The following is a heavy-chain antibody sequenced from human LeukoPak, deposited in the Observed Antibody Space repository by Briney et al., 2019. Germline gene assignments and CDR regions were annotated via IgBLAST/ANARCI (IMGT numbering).Heavy chain of an antibody. CDR3: ARSSNRASDL. D-gene: IGHD2/OR15-2a*01. Sequence: GGSLRLSCAASGFTFSTHWMRWVRQAPGKGLEWVASIKQDGSEKNYVDSVKGRFTISRDNAKTSLYLQMNSLRAEDTALYYCARSSNRASDLWGQGTLVTVSS. CDR2: IKQDGSEK. J-gene: IGHJ4*02. V-gene: IGHV3-7*01. CDR1: GFTFSTHW.